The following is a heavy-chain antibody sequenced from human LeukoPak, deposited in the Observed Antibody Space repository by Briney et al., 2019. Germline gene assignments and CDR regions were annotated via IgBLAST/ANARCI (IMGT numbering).Heavy chain of an antibody. Sequence: GGSLRLSCTASGFTFSSYAMSWVRQAPGKGLEWVSGISGSGDNTYYADSVKGRFTISRDNSKNTLYVQVNSLGAEDTAAYYCAKGSYYDSSGSFYFDYWGQGTLVTVSS. CDR2: ISGSGDNT. CDR3: AKGSYYDSSGSFYFDY. J-gene: IGHJ4*02. V-gene: IGHV3-23*01. CDR1: GFTFSSYA. D-gene: IGHD3-22*01.